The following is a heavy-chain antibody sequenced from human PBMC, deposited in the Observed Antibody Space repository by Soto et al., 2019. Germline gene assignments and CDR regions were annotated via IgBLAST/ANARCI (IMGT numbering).Heavy chain of an antibody. J-gene: IGHJ3*02. CDR3: VRVLKSIGWDNDGFDI. CDR1: GFSLSGDW. Sequence: GGSLRLSCAASGFSLSGDWMHWVRQAPGKGLVWVSRIDTYGSATKYADSVEGRFSISKDNAENTLYLQMNNLRADDTAVYYCVRVLKSIGWDNDGFDIWGQGTMVTVSS. CDR2: IDTYGSAT. V-gene: IGHV3-74*01. D-gene: IGHD6-19*01.